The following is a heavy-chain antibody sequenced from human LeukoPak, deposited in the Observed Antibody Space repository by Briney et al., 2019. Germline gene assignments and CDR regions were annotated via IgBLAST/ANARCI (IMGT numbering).Heavy chain of an antibody. CDR1: GFAFSTYW. Sequence: GGSLRLSCAASGFAFSTYWMHWVRQAPGKGLVWVSRINSGGDSITYADSVKGRFTISRDNAKNTLYLQMNSLRAEDTAVYYCARAWGIVGADWGQGTLVTVSS. CDR3: ARAWGIVGAD. J-gene: IGHJ4*02. D-gene: IGHD1-26*01. V-gene: IGHV3-74*03. CDR2: INSGGDSI.